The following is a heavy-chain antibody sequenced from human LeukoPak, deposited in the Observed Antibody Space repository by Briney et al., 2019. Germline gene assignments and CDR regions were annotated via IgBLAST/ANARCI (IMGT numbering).Heavy chain of an antibody. D-gene: IGHD2-2*01. CDR1: GFTFSSYW. CDR3: ARLRSSRAAVARTEHDY. Sequence: GGSLRLSCAASGFTFSSYWMSWVRQAPGKGLEWVANIKQDGSEKYYVDSVKGRFTISRDNAKNSLYLQMNSLRAEDTAVYYCARLRSSRAAVARTEHDYWGQGTLVTVSS. V-gene: IGHV3-7*01. J-gene: IGHJ4*02. CDR2: IKQDGSEK.